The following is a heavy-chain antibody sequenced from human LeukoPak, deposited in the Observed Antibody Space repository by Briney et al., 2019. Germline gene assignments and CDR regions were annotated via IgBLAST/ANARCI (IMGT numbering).Heavy chain of an antibody. J-gene: IGHJ5*02. CDR3: ARGGSSPWANNWFDP. CDR2: IYYSGST. V-gene: IGHV4-59*01. Sequence: PSETLSLTCTVSGGSISSYHWSWIRQPPGKGLEWIGYIYYSGSTNYNPSLKSRVTISVDTSKNQFSLKLNSVTAADTAVYYCARGGSSPWANNWFDPWGQGTLVTVSS. CDR1: GGSISSYH. D-gene: IGHD2-2*01.